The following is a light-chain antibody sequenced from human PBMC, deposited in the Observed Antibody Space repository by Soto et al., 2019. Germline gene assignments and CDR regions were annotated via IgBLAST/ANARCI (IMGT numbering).Light chain of an antibody. J-gene: IGKJ1*01. Sequence: EIVMTQSPATLSVSPGERATLSCRASQSVSSNLAWYQQKPGQAPRLLIYDASTRATGIPARFRGSGSGTEFTLTISSLQSEDFAVYYCQQSHKWPSFGQGTKVDIK. V-gene: IGKV3-15*01. CDR1: QSVSSN. CDR3: QQSHKWPS. CDR2: DAS.